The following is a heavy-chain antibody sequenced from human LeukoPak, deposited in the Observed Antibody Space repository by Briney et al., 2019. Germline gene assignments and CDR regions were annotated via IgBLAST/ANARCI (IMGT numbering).Heavy chain of an antibody. D-gene: IGHD1-14*01. CDR1: GGSISSSNW. V-gene: IGHV4-4*02. CDR3: ARTPGGTNNSPWDWYFDL. CDR2: IYHSGST. J-gene: IGHJ2*01. Sequence: PSGTLSLTCAVSGGSISSSNWWSWVRQPPGKGLEWIGEIYHSGSTNYNPSLKSRVTISVDTSKNQFSLKLSSVTAADTAVYYCARTPGGTNNSPWDWYFDLWGRGTLVTVSS.